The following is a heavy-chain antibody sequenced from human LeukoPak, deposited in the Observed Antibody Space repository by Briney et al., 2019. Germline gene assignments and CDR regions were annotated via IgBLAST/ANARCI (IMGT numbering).Heavy chain of an antibody. CDR1: GYTFTSYY. J-gene: IGHJ4*02. CDR3: ARDVASSGYYWD. Sequence: ASVKVSCKASGYTFTSYYMHWVRQAPGQGLEWMGIINPSGGSASYAQKFQGRVTMTRDASTSTVYMEVSSLRSEDTAVYYCARDVASSGYYWDWGQGTLVTVSS. D-gene: IGHD3-22*01. V-gene: IGHV1-46*01. CDR2: INPSGGSA.